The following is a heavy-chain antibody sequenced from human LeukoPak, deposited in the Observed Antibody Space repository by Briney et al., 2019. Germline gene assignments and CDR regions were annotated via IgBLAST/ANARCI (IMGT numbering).Heavy chain of an antibody. CDR2: ISSSSSYI. Sequence: GGSLRLSCAASGFTFSSYSMNWVRQAPGKGLEWVSSISSSSSYIYYADSVKGRFTISRDNAKNSLYLQMNSLRAEDTAVYYCASQYGDYEGSYWGQGTLVTVSS. J-gene: IGHJ4*02. V-gene: IGHV3-21*01. D-gene: IGHD4-17*01. CDR1: GFTFSSYS. CDR3: ASQYGDYEGSY.